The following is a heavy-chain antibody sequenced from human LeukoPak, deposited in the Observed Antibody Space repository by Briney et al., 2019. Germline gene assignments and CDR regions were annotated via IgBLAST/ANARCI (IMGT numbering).Heavy chain of an antibody. V-gene: IGHV1-2*06. CDR2: INPNSGGT. Sequence: ASVKVSCKASGYTFTGYYMHWVRQAPGQGLEWMGRINPNSGGTNYAQKFQGRATMTRDTSISTAYMELSRLRSDDTAVYYCARGAYYYDSSGYYHTWGQGTLVTVSS. D-gene: IGHD3-22*01. CDR3: ARGAYYYDSSGYYHT. J-gene: IGHJ4*02. CDR1: GYTFTGYY.